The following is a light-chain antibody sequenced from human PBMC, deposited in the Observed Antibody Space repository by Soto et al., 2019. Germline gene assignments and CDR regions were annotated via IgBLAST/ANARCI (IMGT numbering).Light chain of an antibody. Sequence: DIQMTQSPSTLSASVGDRVAISCRASQRVSGWLAWYQQKPGKVPKLLIYQASTLEDGVPSRFSGSGSGTEFTLTISSLQRDDSATYYCQHYNDYSYTFGPGTNLEIK. CDR3: QHYNDYSYT. J-gene: IGKJ2*01. V-gene: IGKV1-5*03. CDR1: QRVSGW. CDR2: QAS.